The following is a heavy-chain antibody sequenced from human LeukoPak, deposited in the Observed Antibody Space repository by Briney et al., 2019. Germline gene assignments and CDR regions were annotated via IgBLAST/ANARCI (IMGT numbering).Heavy chain of an antibody. CDR1: GGSISSYY. J-gene: IGHJ6*02. CDR2: IYYSGST. D-gene: IGHD3-3*01. CDR3: AREPIFGGYYYYYGMDV. Sequence: SETLSLTCTVSGGSISSYYWSWIRQPPGKGLEWIGYIYYSGSTNYNPSLKSRVTISVDTSKNQFSLKLSSVTAADTAVYYCAREPIFGGYYYYYGMDVWGQGTTVTVSS. V-gene: IGHV4-59*01.